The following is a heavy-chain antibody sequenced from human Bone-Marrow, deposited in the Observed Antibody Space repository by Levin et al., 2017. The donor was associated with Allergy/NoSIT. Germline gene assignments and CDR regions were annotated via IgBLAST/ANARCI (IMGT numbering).Heavy chain of an antibody. Sequence: SETLSLTCTVSGGSISSSSYYWGWIRQPPGKGLEWIGSIYYSGSTYYNPSLKSRVTISVDTSKNQFSLKLSSVTAADTAVYYCARVGGMGYSSSSDLFDPWGQGTLVTVSS. V-gene: IGHV4-39*07. J-gene: IGHJ5*02. CDR1: GGSISSSSYY. CDR3: ARVGGMGYSSSSDLFDP. CDR2: IYYSGST. D-gene: IGHD6-6*01.